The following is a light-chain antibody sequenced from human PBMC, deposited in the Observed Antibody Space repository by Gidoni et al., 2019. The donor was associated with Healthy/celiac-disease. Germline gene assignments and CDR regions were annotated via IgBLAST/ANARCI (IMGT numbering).Light chain of an antibody. CDR2: KAS. Sequence: DIQMTQSPSTLSASVGDRVTITCRASQSISTWLAWYQQKPGKAPKLLIYKASNLQSEVPSRVSASGSGTEFTLTISSLQPDDSATYYCQQYNSYSSRTFGQGTKVEIK. V-gene: IGKV1-5*03. J-gene: IGKJ1*01. CDR3: QQYNSYSSRT. CDR1: QSISTW.